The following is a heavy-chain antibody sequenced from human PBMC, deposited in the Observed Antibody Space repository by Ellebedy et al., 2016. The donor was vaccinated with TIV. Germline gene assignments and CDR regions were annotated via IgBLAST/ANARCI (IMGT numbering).Heavy chain of an antibody. V-gene: IGHV3-30*02. CDR1: GFNFNVYG. CDR2: IWYDGSEK. CDR3: AKDWLSGNYGEGAFHI. D-gene: IGHD1-26*01. J-gene: IGHJ3*02. Sequence: GESLKISCAASGFNFNVYGMHWVRQAQGKGLEGVAVIWYDGSEKYYADSVKGRFTISRDNSKNTLYLQMNSLRVEDTALYYCAKDWLSGNYGEGAFHIWGQGTMVTVSS.